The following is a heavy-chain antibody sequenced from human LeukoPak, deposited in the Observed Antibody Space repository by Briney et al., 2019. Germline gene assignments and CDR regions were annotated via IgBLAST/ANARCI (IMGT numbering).Heavy chain of an antibody. CDR1: GYTFTSYG. D-gene: IGHD1-26*01. J-gene: IGHJ4*02. CDR2: ISAYNGNT. CDR3: ARDGQTFRSGSYSDPFDY. Sequence: ASVKLSCKASGYTFTSYGISWVRQAPGQGLEWMGWISAYNGNTNYAQKLQGRVTMTKDTSTSTAYMELRSLRSDDTAVYYCARDGQTFRSGSYSDPFDYWGQGNLVTVSS. V-gene: IGHV1-18*01.